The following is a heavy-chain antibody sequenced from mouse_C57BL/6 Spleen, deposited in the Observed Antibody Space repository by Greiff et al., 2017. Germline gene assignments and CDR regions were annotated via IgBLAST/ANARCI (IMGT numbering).Heavy chain of an antibody. CDR1: GYTFTSYW. D-gene: IGHD2-1*01. CDR2: IYPGSGST. Sequence: QVQLQQPGAELVKPGASVKMSCKASGYTFTSYWITWVKQRPGQGLEWIGDIYPGSGSTNYNEKFKSKATLTADKSSSTAYMQLSSLTSEDSAVYFCARNYGNYVGFYYFDYWGQGTTLTVSS. CDR3: ARNYGNYVGFYYFDY. V-gene: IGHV1-55*01. J-gene: IGHJ2*01.